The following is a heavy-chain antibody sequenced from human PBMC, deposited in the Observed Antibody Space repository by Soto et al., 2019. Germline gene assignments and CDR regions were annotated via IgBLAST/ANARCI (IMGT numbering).Heavy chain of an antibody. J-gene: IGHJ4*02. V-gene: IGHV3-48*02. D-gene: IGHD6-13*01. CDR1: GFTFSSYS. CDR3: ARGGSNWAYYFDF. Sequence: EVHLVESGGGLVQPGGSLRLSCAASGFTFSSYSLNWVRQAPGKGLEWVSYITSSGTTVYYADSGRGRFTISRDNAKNSLYLQMNSLRDDDTAVYYCARGGSNWAYYFDFWGQGTLVTVSS. CDR2: ITSSGTTV.